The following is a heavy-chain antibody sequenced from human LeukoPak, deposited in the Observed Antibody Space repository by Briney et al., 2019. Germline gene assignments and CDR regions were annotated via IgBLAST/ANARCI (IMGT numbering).Heavy chain of an antibody. J-gene: IGHJ2*01. CDR2: ISHTGTT. V-gene: IGHV4-39*01. CDR1: GGSISSDSYQ. Sequence: SETLSLTCIVSGGSISSDSYQWGWIRPPPGEGLDWVASISHTGTTYYNLSLRSRVTISIDTSKNQFSLKLSSVTAADTAVYYCARLYTTTWYRYFDLWGRGTPVTVSS. CDR3: ARLYTTTWYRYFDL. D-gene: IGHD2-2*02.